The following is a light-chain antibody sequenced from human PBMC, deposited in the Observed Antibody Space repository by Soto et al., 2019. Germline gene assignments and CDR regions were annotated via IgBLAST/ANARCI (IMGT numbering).Light chain of an antibody. J-gene: IGKJ1*01. V-gene: IGKV1-39*01. CDR1: QTISTY. CDR3: QPSYYTLT. CDR2: AAS. Sequence: DIQMTQSPSSLSASVGDRVTITCRASQTISTYLNWYQQKPGKVPKLLIYAASTLQSGVPSRFSGSGSGTDFTLTISSLQPEDFATYYCQPSYYTLTFGQGTKVEIK.